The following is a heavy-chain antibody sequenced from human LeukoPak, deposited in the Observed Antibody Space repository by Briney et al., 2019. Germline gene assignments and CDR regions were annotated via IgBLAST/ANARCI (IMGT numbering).Heavy chain of an antibody. Sequence: GGSLRLSCAASGFTVGNNYMNWVRQAAGKGLEWASLIFSHGVTSYADSVKGRFTISRDNSKNTLYLQMNGLRVEDTAVYYCARDPPAVSISTYAWGQGTLVTVSS. CDR1: GFTVGNNY. V-gene: IGHV3-66*01. D-gene: IGHD3-3*02. J-gene: IGHJ4*02. CDR2: IFSHGVT. CDR3: ARDPPAVSISTYA.